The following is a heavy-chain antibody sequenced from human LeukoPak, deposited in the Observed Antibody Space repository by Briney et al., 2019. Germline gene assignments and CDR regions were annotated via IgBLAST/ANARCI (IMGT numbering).Heavy chain of an antibody. V-gene: IGHV3-48*03. Sequence: GGSLRLSCAASRFTINNYEMNWVRQAPGKGLEWISYISGSDSTRYYADSVKGRFTISRDNSKNTVHLQMNSLRAEDTAVYYCARDLADWGQGTLVTVSS. J-gene: IGHJ4*02. CDR1: RFTINNYE. CDR2: ISGSDSTR. CDR3: ARDLAD. D-gene: IGHD3-3*02.